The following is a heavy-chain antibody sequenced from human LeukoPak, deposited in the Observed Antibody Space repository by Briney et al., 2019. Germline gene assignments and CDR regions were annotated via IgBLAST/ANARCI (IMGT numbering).Heavy chain of an antibody. CDR2: IIPIFGTA. Sequence: GGSLRLSCAASGFTFSSYAISWVRQAPGQGLEWMGGIIPIFGTANYAQKFQGRVTITTDESTSTAYMELSSLRSEDTAVYYCARVVGENYFDYWGQGTLVTVSS. J-gene: IGHJ4*02. CDR3: ARVVGENYFDY. CDR1: GFTFSSYA. V-gene: IGHV1-69*05.